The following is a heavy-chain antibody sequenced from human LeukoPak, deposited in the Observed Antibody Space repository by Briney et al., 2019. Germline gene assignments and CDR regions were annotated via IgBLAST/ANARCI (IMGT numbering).Heavy chain of an antibody. V-gene: IGHV1-18*04. Sequence: ASVKVSCKASGYTFTGYYMHWVRQAPGQGLEWMGWISAYNGNTNYAQKLQGRVTMTTDTSTSTAYMELRSLRSDDTAVYYCARISFYEPGPYDYWGQGTLVTVSS. CDR3: ARISFYEPGPYDY. J-gene: IGHJ4*02. CDR2: ISAYNGNT. CDR1: GYTFTGYY. D-gene: IGHD5/OR15-5a*01.